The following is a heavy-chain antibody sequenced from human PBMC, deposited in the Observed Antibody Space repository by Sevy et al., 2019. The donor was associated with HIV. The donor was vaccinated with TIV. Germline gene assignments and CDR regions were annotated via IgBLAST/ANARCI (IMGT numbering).Heavy chain of an antibody. J-gene: IGHJ4*02. D-gene: IGHD3-22*01. CDR1: GFSVSSNY. V-gene: IGHV3-53*01. Sequence: GGSLRLSCAASGFSVSSNYMSWVRQAPGKGLEWVSLIYSSGRTYYGDSVKGRFTISRDDSKNTLYLQMNSVRAEDTALYYCTRVHSGGYPFDYWGQGSLVNVSS. CDR3: TRVHSGGYPFDY. CDR2: IYSSGRT.